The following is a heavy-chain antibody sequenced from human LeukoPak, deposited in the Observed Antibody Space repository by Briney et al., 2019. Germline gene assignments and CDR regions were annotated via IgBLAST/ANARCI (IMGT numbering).Heavy chain of an antibody. CDR3: ARRSSGYYFFDY. J-gene: IGHJ4*02. Sequence: GGSLRLSCAASGFTFSDYYMSWIRQAPGKGLEWVSYISSSGTPIHYADSVKGRFTVSRDNAKKSLYLQMNSLRGEDTAVYYCARRSSGYYFFDYWGQGKLVTVSS. CDR1: GFTFSDYY. D-gene: IGHD3-22*01. V-gene: IGHV3-11*01. CDR2: ISSSGTPI.